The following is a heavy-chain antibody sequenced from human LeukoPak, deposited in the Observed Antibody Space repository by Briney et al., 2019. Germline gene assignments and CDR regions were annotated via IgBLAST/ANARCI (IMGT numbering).Heavy chain of an antibody. J-gene: IGHJ4*02. D-gene: IGHD1-26*01. Sequence: GGSLRLSCAASGFTFSSYWMSWVRQAPGKGLEWVANIKQDGSEKHYVESVKGRFTISRDNAKNSLYLQMNSLRAEDTAVYYCARDSWELLEYYFDYWGQGTLVTVSS. CDR2: IKQDGSEK. CDR1: GFTFSSYW. V-gene: IGHV3-7*01. CDR3: ARDSWELLEYYFDY.